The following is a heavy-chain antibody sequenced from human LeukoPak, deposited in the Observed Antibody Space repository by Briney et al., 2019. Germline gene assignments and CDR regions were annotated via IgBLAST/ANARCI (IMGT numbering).Heavy chain of an antibody. CDR2: IYHSGST. V-gene: IGHV4-59*06. D-gene: IGHD5-18*01. Sequence: KTSETLSLTCTVSGGSITNYFWSWIRQHPGKGLEWIGYIYHSGSTYYNPSLKSRVTISVDTSKNQFSLKLSSVTAADTAVYYCARDTAMVNAHYFDYWGQGTLVTVSS. CDR1: GGSITNYF. CDR3: ARDTAMVNAHYFDY. J-gene: IGHJ4*02.